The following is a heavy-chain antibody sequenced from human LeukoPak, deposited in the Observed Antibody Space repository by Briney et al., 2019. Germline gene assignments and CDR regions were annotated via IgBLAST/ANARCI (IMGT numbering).Heavy chain of an antibody. J-gene: IGHJ4*02. CDR1: GGSVSSGSYY. V-gene: IGHV4-61*01. D-gene: IGHD3-10*01. CDR3: AAWFGELFDY. Sequence: SETLSLTCTVSGGSVSSGSYYWSWIRQPPGKGLEWIGYIYYSGSTNYNPSLKSRVTISVDTSKNQFSLKLSSVTAADTAVYYCAAWFGELFDYWGQGTLVTVSS. CDR2: IYYSGST.